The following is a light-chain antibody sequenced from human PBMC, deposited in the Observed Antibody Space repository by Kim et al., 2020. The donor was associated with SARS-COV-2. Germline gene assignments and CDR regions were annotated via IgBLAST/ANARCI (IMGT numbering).Light chain of an antibody. CDR2: LGS. V-gene: IGKV2-28*01. CDR3: MQALQAPT. J-gene: IGKJ5*01. CDR1: QSLLHSSGYNS. Sequence: GPASISCRSSQSLLHSSGYNSLDWYLQKPGQSPQLLIYLGSNRASGVPDRFSGSGSGTDFTLKISRVEAEDVGVYYCMQALQAPTFGQGTRLEIK.